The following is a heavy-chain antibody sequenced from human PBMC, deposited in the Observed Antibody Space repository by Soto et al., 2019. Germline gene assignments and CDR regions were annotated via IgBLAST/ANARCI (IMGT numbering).Heavy chain of an antibody. CDR3: VRDGGQLEDYFDY. J-gene: IGHJ4*02. Sequence: GGSLRLSCAASGFTFSQHWMSWVRQAPGKGLEWVANIKEDGSDKYYVDSVKGRFTISRDNAKNSLYLQLSSLRAEDTAVYWCVRDGGQLEDYFDYWGKGTTVTVSS. CDR1: GFTFSQHW. CDR2: IKEDGSDK. D-gene: IGHD6-6*01. V-gene: IGHV3-7*01.